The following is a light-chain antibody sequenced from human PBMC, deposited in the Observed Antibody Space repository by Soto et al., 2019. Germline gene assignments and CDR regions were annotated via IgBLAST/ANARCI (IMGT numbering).Light chain of an antibody. Sequence: QSALTQPASVSGSPGQSITISCTGTSSDVGNYNYVSWYQQYPGRVPKLLIYMVSNRASGVSNRFSGSKSSNTASLTISGLQAEDEADYFCTSPTPGSLYVFGTGTKVAVL. CDR3: TSPTPGSLYV. CDR1: SSDVGNYNY. J-gene: IGLJ1*01. CDR2: MVS. V-gene: IGLV2-14*01.